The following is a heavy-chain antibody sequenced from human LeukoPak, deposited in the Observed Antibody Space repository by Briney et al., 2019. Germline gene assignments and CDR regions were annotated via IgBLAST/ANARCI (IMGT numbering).Heavy chain of an antibody. J-gene: IGHJ3*01. CDR2: INGGGDAT. D-gene: IGHD2-2*01. CDR1: GFTFNNNA. V-gene: IGHV3-23*01. Sequence: GGSLRLSCATSGFTFNNNAMSWVRQAPGKGLEWVSAINGGGDATEYADSVKGRFTISRDNSKNTLYLQMNSLRTDDTAVYYCARCTASCYANAFDVWGQGTLLTVSS. CDR3: ARCTASCYANAFDV.